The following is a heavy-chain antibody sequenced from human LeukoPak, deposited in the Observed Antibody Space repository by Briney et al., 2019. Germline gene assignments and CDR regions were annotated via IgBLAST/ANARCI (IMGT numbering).Heavy chain of an antibody. J-gene: IGHJ1*01. Sequence: SETLSLTCSVSGGSISSFTTNYWGWIRQPPGKGLEWIGSIYHSGSTYYNPSLKSRVTISVDTSKNQFSLKLRSVTAADTAVYYCARVVQSTDSSGFYLPEYFQHWGQGTLVTVSS. D-gene: IGHD3-22*01. CDR3: ARVVQSTDSSGFYLPEYFQH. CDR1: GGSISSFTTNY. V-gene: IGHV4-39*07. CDR2: IYHSGST.